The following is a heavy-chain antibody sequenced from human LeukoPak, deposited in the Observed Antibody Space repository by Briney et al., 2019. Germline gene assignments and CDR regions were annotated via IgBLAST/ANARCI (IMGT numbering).Heavy chain of an antibody. CDR1: GFTFSSYS. CDR2: ISGTSRYI. D-gene: IGHD3-10*02. J-gene: IGHJ6*04. Sequence: GGSLRLSCVASGFTFSSYSMNWVRQAPGKGLEWVSSISGTSRYIYYADSVMGRFTISRDNAKNSLSLQMNSLAAEDTAVYYCAELGITMIGGVWGKGTTVTISS. CDR3: AELGITMIGGV. V-gene: IGHV3-21*01.